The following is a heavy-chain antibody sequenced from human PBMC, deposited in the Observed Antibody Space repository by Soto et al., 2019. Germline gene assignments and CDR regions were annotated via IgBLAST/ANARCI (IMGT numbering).Heavy chain of an antibody. J-gene: IGHJ4*02. V-gene: IGHV3-30*18. CDR3: AKCYDSSGCPSDY. Sequence: QVQLVESGGGVVQPGRSLRLSCAASGFTFSSYGMHWVRQAPGKGLEWVAVISYDGSNKYYADSVKGRFTISRDNSKNTLYLQMNSLRAEDPAVYYCAKCYDSSGCPSDYWGQGTLVTVSS. CDR1: GFTFSSYG. CDR2: ISYDGSNK. D-gene: IGHD3-22*01.